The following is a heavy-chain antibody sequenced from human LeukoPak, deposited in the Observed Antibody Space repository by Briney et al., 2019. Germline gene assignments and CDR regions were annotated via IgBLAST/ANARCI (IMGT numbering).Heavy chain of an antibody. CDR2: MNWNGGRR. J-gene: IGHJ6*03. CDR1: GFTFEYYG. Sequence: GGSLRLSCVASGFTFEYYGMSWVRQVPGMGLEWVSGMNWNGGRRRYADSVKGRFTISRDNAKNSLFLEMHNLRVEDTAFYHCTRHSGSSGDLYYFHMDVWGKGTSVTVSS. V-gene: IGHV3-20*01. D-gene: IGHD1-26*01. CDR3: TRHSGSSGDLYYFHMDV.